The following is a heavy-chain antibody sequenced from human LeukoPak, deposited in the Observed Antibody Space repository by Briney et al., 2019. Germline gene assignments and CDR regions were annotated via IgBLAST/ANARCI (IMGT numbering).Heavy chain of an antibody. V-gene: IGHV3-23*01. CDR1: GFTFSTYA. D-gene: IGHD1-1*01. CDR3: ASTGRLGSYDY. CDR2: ISGSGGST. Sequence: PGGSLRLSCAASGFTFSTYAMSWVRQAPGKGLEWVSVISGSGGSTYYADSVKGRFTISRDNSKNTLYLQMNSLRAEDTAVYYCASTGRLGSYDYWGQGTLVTVSS. J-gene: IGHJ4*02.